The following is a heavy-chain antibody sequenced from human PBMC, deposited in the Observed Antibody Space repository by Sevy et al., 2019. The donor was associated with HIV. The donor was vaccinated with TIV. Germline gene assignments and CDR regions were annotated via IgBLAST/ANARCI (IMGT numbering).Heavy chain of an antibody. D-gene: IGHD3-10*01. J-gene: IGHJ6*02. Sequence: GGSLRLSCVASGFTFSRHSMIWVRQAPGKGLEWVANIKQDGSEKYYVDSVKGRFTISRDNAKSSLYLQWNSLRAEDTAIYYCARSYFGSGTSYGMDVWGQGTTVTVSS. CDR2: IKQDGSEK. CDR3: ARSYFGSGTSYGMDV. V-gene: IGHV3-7*01. CDR1: GFTFSRHS.